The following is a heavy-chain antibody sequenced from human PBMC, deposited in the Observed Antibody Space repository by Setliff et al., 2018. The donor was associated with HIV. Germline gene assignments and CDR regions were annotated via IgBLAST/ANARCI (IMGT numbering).Heavy chain of an antibody. CDR3: ARLAHPRYSGSYYGASAGLFDY. V-gene: IGHV3-23*01. CDR2: ISGDGDDT. CDR1: GFTYSSYA. D-gene: IGHD1-26*01. J-gene: IGHJ4*02. Sequence: GESLKISCAAAGFTYSSYAMTWVRQAPGKGLEWVSGISGDGDDTLYADSVKGRFTIFRDNSKNTVYLQMSSLRAEDTALYYCARLAHPRYSGSYYGASAGLFDYWGQGTLVTVSS.